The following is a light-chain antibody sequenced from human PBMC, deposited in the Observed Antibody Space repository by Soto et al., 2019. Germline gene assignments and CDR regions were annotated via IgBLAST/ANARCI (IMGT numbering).Light chain of an antibody. J-gene: IGKJ4*01. CDR2: LAS. Sequence: EDRVTITCRASQSIRSSLNWYQQKSGKAPKLLIYLASDLQSGVPSRFSGSGSGTDFTLTITSLQPEDFATYYCQHRPTFGGGTKVDIK. CDR1: QSIRSS. CDR3: QHRPT. V-gene: IGKV1-39*01.